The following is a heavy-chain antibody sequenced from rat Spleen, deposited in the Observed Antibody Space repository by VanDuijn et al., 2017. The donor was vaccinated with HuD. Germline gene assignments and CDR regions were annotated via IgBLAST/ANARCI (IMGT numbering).Heavy chain of an antibody. Sequence: EVQLVESGGGLVQPGRSMKLSCAASGFSFSAFPMAWVRQAPTKGLEWVATIRPSGADTYYLDSVKGRFTISRDNAKSTLYLQMNSLRSEDTATYYCTRDRTYYGFTLDYWGQGVMVTVSS. CDR2: IRPSGADT. CDR1: GFSFSAFP. V-gene: IGHV5-46*01. J-gene: IGHJ2*01. CDR3: TRDRTYYGFTLDY. D-gene: IGHD1-9*01.